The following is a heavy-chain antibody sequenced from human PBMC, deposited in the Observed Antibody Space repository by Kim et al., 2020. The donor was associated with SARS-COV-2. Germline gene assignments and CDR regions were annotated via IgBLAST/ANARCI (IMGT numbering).Heavy chain of an antibody. V-gene: IGHV4-59*01. Sequence: SETLSLTCTVSAGSINSYSWNWIRQPPGKGLEWIGYIYYSGNTNYNPSLKSRVTISVDTSKNQFSLKLSSVTAADTAVYYCARGRGAPAAHTNWFDPWG. CDR2: IYYSGNT. CDR1: AGSINSYS. J-gene: IGHJ5*02. D-gene: IGHD2-15*01. CDR3: ARGRGAPAAHTNWFDP.